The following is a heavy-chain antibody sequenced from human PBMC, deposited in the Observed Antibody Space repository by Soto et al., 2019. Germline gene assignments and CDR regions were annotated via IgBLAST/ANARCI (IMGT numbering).Heavy chain of an antibody. J-gene: IGHJ4*02. Sequence: GGSLRLSCAASGFTFSSYAMSWVRQAPGKGLEWVSAIGGSGGSTYYADSVKGRFTISRDNSKNTLYLQMNSLRAEDTAVYYCAKCGGGFLEWSLDYWGQGTLVTVSS. CDR3: AKCGGGFLEWSLDY. V-gene: IGHV3-23*01. D-gene: IGHD3-3*01. CDR2: IGGSGGST. CDR1: GFTFSSYA.